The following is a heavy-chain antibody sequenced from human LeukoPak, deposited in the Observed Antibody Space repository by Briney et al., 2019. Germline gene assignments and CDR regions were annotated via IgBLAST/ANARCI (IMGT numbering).Heavy chain of an antibody. J-gene: IGHJ4*02. D-gene: IGHD2-2*01. V-gene: IGHV1-2*02. CDR2: INPNSGGT. CDR3: ASSIVYCSSTSCYFN. CDR1: GYTFTGYF. Sequence: ASVKVSCKASGYTFTGYFMHWVRQAPGQGLEWMGWINPNSGGTNYAQKFQGRVTMTRDTSISTAYMGLSRLRSDDTAVYYCASSIVYCSSTSCYFNWGQGTLVTVSS.